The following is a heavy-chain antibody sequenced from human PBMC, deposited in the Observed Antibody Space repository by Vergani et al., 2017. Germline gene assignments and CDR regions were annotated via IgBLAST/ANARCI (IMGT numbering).Heavy chain of an antibody. J-gene: IGHJ5*02. Sequence: QVQLQQWGAGLLKPSETLSLTCAVYGGSFSGYYWGWIRQPPGKGLEWIGSIYHSGSTYYNPSLKSRVTISVDTSKNQFSLKLSSVTAADTAVYYCARANLGIAAAAGGNWFDPWGQGTLVTVSS. CDR2: IYHSGST. V-gene: IGHV4-34*01. CDR1: GGSFSGYY. D-gene: IGHD6-13*01. CDR3: ARANLGIAAAAGGNWFDP.